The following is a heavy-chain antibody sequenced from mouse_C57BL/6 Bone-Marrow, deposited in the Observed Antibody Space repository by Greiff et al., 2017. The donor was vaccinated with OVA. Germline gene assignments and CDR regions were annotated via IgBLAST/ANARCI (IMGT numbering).Heavy chain of an antibody. J-gene: IGHJ3*01. D-gene: IGHD1-1*01. CDR2: INPGSGGT. CDR1: GYAFTNYL. Sequence: QVQLQQSGAELVRPGTSVKVSCKASGYAFTNYLIEWVKQRPGQGLEWIGVINPGSGGTNYTEKFKGKATLTADKSSSTAYMQLSSLTSEDSAVYFCARSPYYYGSSGFAYWGQGTLVTVSA. CDR3: ARSPYYYGSSGFAY. V-gene: IGHV1-54*01.